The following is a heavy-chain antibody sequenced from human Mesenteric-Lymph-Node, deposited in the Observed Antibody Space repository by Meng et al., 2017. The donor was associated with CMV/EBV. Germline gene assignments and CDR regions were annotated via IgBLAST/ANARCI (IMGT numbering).Heavy chain of an antibody. D-gene: IGHD6-13*01. CDR2: ISYDGNNI. Sequence: GGSLRLSCAASGFIFSSYAMHWVRQAPGKGLEWVAVISYDGNNIYFAGSVKGRFTISRDNAKNSLYLQMNSLRAEDTAVYYCARGGYSSSWYGLPLDYWGQGTLVTVSS. J-gene: IGHJ4*02. V-gene: IGHV3-30-3*01. CDR1: GFIFSSYA. CDR3: ARGGYSSSWYGLPLDY.